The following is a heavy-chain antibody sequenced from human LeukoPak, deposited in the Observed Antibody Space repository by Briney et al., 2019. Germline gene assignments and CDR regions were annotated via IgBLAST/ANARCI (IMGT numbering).Heavy chain of an antibody. CDR3: ARVVPGYCSTTSCYDVDAFDI. J-gene: IGHJ3*02. CDR2: IYASGST. Sequence: SQTLSLTCTVSGGSISSGSYYWSWIRQPAGKGLEWIGRIYASGSTNYNPSLKSRVTISVDTSKKQFSLKLSSVTAADTAVYYCARVVPGYCSTTSCYDVDAFDIWGQGTRVTVSS. CDR1: GGSISSGSYY. D-gene: IGHD2-2*01. V-gene: IGHV4-61*02.